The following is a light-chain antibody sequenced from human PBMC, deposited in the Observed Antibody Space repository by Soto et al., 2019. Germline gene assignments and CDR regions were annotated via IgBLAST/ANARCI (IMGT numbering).Light chain of an antibody. J-gene: IGKJ1*01. CDR3: QQRSSWPVT. Sequence: EIVLTQSPVTLSLSPGERATLSCRASHSVSRYFAWYQQKPGQAPRLLIYDASNSATGVPARFSGSGSGTDFTLTISSLEPEDFAVYYCQQRSSWPVTFGQGTKVEI. CDR1: HSVSRY. CDR2: DAS. V-gene: IGKV3-11*01.